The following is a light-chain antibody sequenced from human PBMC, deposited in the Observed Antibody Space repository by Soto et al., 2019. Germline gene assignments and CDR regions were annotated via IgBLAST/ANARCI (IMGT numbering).Light chain of an antibody. CDR2: DAS. CDR1: QSVGRNY. V-gene: IGKV3-20*01. J-gene: IGKJ1*01. CDR3: QQYGNSRWS. Sequence: EIVLTQSPGTLSLSPGESATLSCRASQSVGRNYLAWFQHKPDQAPRLLIYDASNRATGVPDRFSGSGSGTDFTLSVTRLEPEDFAVYYCQQYGNSRWSLGQGTKVEIK.